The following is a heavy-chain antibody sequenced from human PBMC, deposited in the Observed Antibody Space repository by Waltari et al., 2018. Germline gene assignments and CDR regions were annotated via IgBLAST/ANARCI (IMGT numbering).Heavy chain of an antibody. D-gene: IGHD1-26*01. CDR3: ARDLGGSGSD. CDR2: IDTHGSRT. Sequence: EVQLVESGGGLIQPGGSLRLSCAASGFTFSTSWIPWVRQVPGKGLVWVSRIDTHGSRTDYADSVKGRFTISRDNAKNTLYLQMNSLRVEDTALYYCARDLGGSGSDWGQGTLVTVSS. CDR1: GFTFSTSW. V-gene: IGHV3-74*01. J-gene: IGHJ4*02.